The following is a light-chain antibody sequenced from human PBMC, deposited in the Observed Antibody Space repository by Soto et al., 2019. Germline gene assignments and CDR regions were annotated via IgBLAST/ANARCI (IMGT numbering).Light chain of an antibody. J-gene: IGLJ1*01. V-gene: IGLV2-11*01. Sequence: QSALTQPRSVSGPPGQSVTISCTGTGSDVGGYNYVSWYQQYPDKAPKVMIYDVTKRPAGVPDRFSGSKSGNTASLTISGLQADDEADYYCCSYAGSYTYVFGTGTKVTVL. CDR1: GSDVGGYNY. CDR2: DVT. CDR3: CSYAGSYTYV.